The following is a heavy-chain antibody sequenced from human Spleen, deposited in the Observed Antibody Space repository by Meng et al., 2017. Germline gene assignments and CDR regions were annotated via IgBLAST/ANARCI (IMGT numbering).Heavy chain of an antibody. J-gene: IGHJ4*02. CDR1: GGSFSDYY. CDR3: ARGPTTMAHDFDY. Sequence: QVQLTQLGAGLLKPSGTLSLTCVGSGGSFSDYYWSWIRQPPGKGLEWIGKINHSGSTNYNPSLESRATISVDTSQNNLSLKLSSVTAADSAVYYCARGPTTMAHDFDYWGQGTLVTVSS. CDR2: INHSGST. D-gene: IGHD4-11*01. V-gene: IGHV4-34*01.